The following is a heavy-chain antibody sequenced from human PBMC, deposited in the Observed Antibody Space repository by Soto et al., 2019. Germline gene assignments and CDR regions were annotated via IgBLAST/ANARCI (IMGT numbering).Heavy chain of an antibody. CDR3: AHRQLYNGAWNEGTFDY. J-gene: IGHJ4*02. CDR2: IYWDDDK. V-gene: IGHV2-5*02. CDR1: GFSLTTRPVG. D-gene: IGHD1-1*01. Sequence: QITLKESGPTLVKPTQTLTLTCTFSGFSLTTRPVGVGWIRQPPGQALEWVALIYWDDDKSYNPSLKTRVTITKDTSKNQVVLTMTNMDPVDTATYYCAHRQLYNGAWNEGTFDYWGQGALVTVSS.